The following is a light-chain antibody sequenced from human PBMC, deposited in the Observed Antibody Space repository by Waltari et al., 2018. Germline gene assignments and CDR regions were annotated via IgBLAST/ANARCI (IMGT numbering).Light chain of an antibody. CDR1: QSIASF. Sequence: DIQMTQSPSSLSASVGDRVTITCRASQSIASFLNWYQQKPGKVPKLLIYAASSLQSGVPSRFSASGSGTDFTLTISSLQPEDFATYYCQQSYKTPPLTFGGGTKVEMK. CDR3: QQSYKTPPLT. CDR2: AAS. J-gene: IGKJ4*01. V-gene: IGKV1-39*01.